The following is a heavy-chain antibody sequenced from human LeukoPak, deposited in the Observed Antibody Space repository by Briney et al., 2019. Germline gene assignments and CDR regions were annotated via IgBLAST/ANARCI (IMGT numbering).Heavy chain of an antibody. D-gene: IGHD1-1*01. CDR3: ARARNWSDPTDRNYYYYGMDV. CDR2: MNPNSGNT. Sequence: ASVKVSCKASGYTFTSYDINWVRQATGQGLEWMGWMNPNSGNTGYAQKFQGRVTMTRNTSISTAYMELSSLRSEDTAVYYCARARNWSDPTDRNYYYYGMDVWGQGTTVTVSS. CDR1: GYTFTSYD. J-gene: IGHJ6*02. V-gene: IGHV1-8*01.